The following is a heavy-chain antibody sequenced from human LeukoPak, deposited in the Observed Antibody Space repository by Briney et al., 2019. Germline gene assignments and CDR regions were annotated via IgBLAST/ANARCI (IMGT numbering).Heavy chain of an antibody. CDR3: AKDYYDPYYFDY. Sequence: GGSLRLSCAASGFTFSDYYMSWIRQAPGKGLEWVSYITNSGSTIYYADSVKGRFTISRDNSKNTLYLQMNSLRAEDTALYYCAKDYYDPYYFDYWGQGTLVTVSS. CDR2: ITNSGSTI. CDR1: GFTFSDYY. J-gene: IGHJ4*02. V-gene: IGHV3-11*01. D-gene: IGHD3-3*01.